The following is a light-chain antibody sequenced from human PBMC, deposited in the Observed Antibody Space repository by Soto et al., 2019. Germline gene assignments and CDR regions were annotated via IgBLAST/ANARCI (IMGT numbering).Light chain of an antibody. CDR3: QQYYSTPLT. V-gene: IGKV4-1*01. CDR2: WAS. J-gene: IGKJ3*01. CDR1: QSGLYSSNNQNY. Sequence: DLVLTQSPDSLAVSLCERATVNCKSSQSGLYSSNNQNYLAWYQQKPGQPPKPFIYWASTREPGVPDRFSGSGSGTDFTLTVSSLQAEDVAVYYCQQYYSTPLTFGPGTKVDIK.